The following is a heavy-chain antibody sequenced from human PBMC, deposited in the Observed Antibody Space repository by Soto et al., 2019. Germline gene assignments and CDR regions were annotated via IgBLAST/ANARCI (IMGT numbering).Heavy chain of an antibody. CDR3: AGLRNSLYQRIDS. J-gene: IGHJ5*01. V-gene: IGHV4-39*01. CDR2: VYYTGSP. Sequence: QLQLQESGPGLVKPSETLSLTCTVSGGSISSNNYFWGWIRQPPGKGLEWIASVYYTGSPYYNSSLKSRVTISVDTSKSQFSLNLRSMTASDTAVYYCAGLRNSLYQRIDSWGQGTLVTVSS. D-gene: IGHD6-13*01. CDR1: GGSISSNNYF.